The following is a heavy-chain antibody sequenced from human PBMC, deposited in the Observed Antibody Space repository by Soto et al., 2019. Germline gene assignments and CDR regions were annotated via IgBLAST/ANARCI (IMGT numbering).Heavy chain of an antibody. Sequence: PSETLSLTCTVSGGSISSYYWSWIRQPPGKGLEWIGYIYYSGSTNYNPSLKSRVTISVDTSKNQFSLKLSSVTAADTAVYYCARGSDTAMAPLYYFDYWGQGTLVTVSS. V-gene: IGHV4-59*01. J-gene: IGHJ4*02. D-gene: IGHD5-18*01. CDR3: ARGSDTAMAPLYYFDY. CDR1: GGSISSYY. CDR2: IYYSGST.